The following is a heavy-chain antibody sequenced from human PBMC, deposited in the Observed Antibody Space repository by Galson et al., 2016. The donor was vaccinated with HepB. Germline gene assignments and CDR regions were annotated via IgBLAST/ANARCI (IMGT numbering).Heavy chain of an antibody. Sequence: SLRLSCAASGFTFSGSRMHWVRQAPGKGLVWLSYIDHDASNTNYVDSVRGRFTISRDNAKNTLYLQMNSLRAEDTALYYCASDPLQSDIASTRTNDWGQGTLVTVSS. CDR2: IDHDASNT. V-gene: IGHV3-74*01. D-gene: IGHD5/OR15-5a*01. CDR3: ASDPLQSDIASTRTND. CDR1: GFTFSGSR. J-gene: IGHJ4*02.